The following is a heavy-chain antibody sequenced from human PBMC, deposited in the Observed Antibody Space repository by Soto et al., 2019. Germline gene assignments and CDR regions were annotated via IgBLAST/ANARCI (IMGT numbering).Heavy chain of an antibody. J-gene: IGHJ4*02. CDR3: AVNYYGSGSYSPY. V-gene: IGHV1-69*13. CDR2: IIPIFGTA. Sequence: ASVKVSCKASGGTFSSYAISWVRQAPGQGLEWMGGIIPIFGTANYAQKFQGRVTITADESTSTAYMELSSLRSEDTAVYYCAVNYYGSGSYSPYWGQGTLVTVYS. CDR1: GGTFSSYA. D-gene: IGHD3-10*01.